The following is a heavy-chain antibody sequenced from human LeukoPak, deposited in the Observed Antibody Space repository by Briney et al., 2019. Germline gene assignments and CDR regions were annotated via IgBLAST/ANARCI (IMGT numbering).Heavy chain of an antibody. J-gene: IGHJ4*02. V-gene: IGHV4-39*01. D-gene: IGHD4-17*01. CDR3: ARASGLRCYNY. CDR1: GGSISSSY. CDR2: IYYSGST. Sequence: SETLSLTCTVSGGSISSSYWGWIRQPPGKGLEWIGSIYYSGSTYYNPSLKSRVTISVDTSKNQFSLKLSSVTAADTAVYYCARASGLRCYNYWGQGTLVTVSS.